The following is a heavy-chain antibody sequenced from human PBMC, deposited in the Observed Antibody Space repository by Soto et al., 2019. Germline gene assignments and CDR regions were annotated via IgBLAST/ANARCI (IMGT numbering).Heavy chain of an antibody. Sequence: EVQLVESGGGLVQPGGSLRLSCAASGFTVSSNYMSWVRQAPGKGLEWVSVIYSGGSTYYADSVKGRFTISRDNSKNTLYVQMNSLRDEDTAVYYCARGLYSGWHYFDYWGQGTLVTVSS. CDR1: GFTVSSNY. D-gene: IGHD5-12*01. V-gene: IGHV3-66*01. CDR3: ARGLYSGWHYFDY. J-gene: IGHJ4*02. CDR2: IYSGGST.